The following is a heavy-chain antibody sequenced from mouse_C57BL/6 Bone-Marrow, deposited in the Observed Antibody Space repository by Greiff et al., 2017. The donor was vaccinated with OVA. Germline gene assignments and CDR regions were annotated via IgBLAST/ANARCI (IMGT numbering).Heavy chain of an antibody. CDR2: ISGGGGNT. V-gene: IGHV5-9*01. CDR1: GFTFSSYT. J-gene: IGHJ1*03. D-gene: IGHD1-1*01. CDR3: ASPRSYYYGSSYWYFDV. Sequence: EVQRVESGGGLVKPGGSLKLSCAASGFTFSSYTMSWVRQTPEKRLEWVATISGGGGNTYYPDSVKGRFTISRDNAKNTLYLQMSSLMSEDTALYICASPRSYYYGSSYWYFDVWGTGTTVTVSS.